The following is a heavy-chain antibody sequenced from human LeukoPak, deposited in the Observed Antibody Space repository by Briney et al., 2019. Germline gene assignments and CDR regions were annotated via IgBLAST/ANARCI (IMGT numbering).Heavy chain of an antibody. Sequence: GGSLRLSCAVSGFTYSNFWMSWVRQAPGKGLEWVANIKQDGSEKDYVESVKGRLTISRDNAKNSLYLQMNSLRAEDTAVYYCARDRAAIRYWGQGTLVTVSS. J-gene: IGHJ4*02. CDR1: GFTYSNFW. V-gene: IGHV3-7*01. CDR3: ARDRAAIRY. D-gene: IGHD2-2*02. CDR2: IKQDGSEK.